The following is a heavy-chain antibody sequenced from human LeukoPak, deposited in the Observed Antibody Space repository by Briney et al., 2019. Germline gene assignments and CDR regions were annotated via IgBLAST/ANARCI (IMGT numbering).Heavy chain of an antibody. CDR2: IYTSGST. CDR1: GGSISSYY. Sequence: SETLSLTCTVSGGSISSYYWSWTRQPAGKGLEWIGRIYTSGSTNYNPSLKSRVTMSVDTSKNQFSLKLSSVTAADTAVYYCARERRYCSSTSCPTGMDVWGQGTTVTVSS. V-gene: IGHV4-4*07. J-gene: IGHJ6*02. D-gene: IGHD2-2*01. CDR3: ARERRYCSSTSCPTGMDV.